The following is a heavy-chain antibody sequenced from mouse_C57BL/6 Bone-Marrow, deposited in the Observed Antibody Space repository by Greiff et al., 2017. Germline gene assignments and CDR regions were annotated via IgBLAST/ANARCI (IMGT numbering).Heavy chain of an antibody. J-gene: IGHJ4*01. D-gene: IGHD1-1*01. CDR1: GFSLTTYG. CDR3: ARHGLNYYGSSPYAMDY. CDR2: IWSDGST. V-gene: IGHV2-6-1*01. Sequence: QVQLKESGPGLVAPSQSLSITCTVSGFSLTTYGVHWVRQPPGQGLEWLVVIWSDGSTTYNSAHKSRLSISKDNSKSQVFLKMNSLQTDDTAVDYCARHGLNYYGSSPYAMDYWGQGTSVTVSS.